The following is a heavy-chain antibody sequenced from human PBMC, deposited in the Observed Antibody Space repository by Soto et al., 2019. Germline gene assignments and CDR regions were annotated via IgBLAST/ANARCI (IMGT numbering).Heavy chain of an antibody. D-gene: IGHD3-3*01. CDR2: ISYDGSNK. CDR3: ASTYYDFWSGPPF. CDR1: GFTFSSYA. V-gene: IGHV3-30-3*01. Sequence: PGGSLRLSCAASGFTFSSYAMHWVRQAPGKGLEWVAVISYDGSNKYYADSVRGRFTISRDNSKNTLYLQMNSLRAEDTAVYYCASTYYDFWSGPPFWGQGTLVTVSS. J-gene: IGHJ4*02.